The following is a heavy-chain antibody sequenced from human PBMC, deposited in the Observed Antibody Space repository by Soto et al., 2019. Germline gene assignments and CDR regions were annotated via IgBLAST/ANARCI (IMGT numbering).Heavy chain of an antibody. Sequence: SETLSLTCAVYGGSFSGYYWSWIRQPPGKGLEWIGYIYHTGNTYYNPSLRSRVSISVDKSKSQFSLKLISVTAAGTAVYFCARDEYQLLSSVSWFDSWGQGTLVTVSS. CDR3: ARDEYQLLSSVSWFDS. J-gene: IGHJ5*01. V-gene: IGHV4-34*01. CDR1: GGSFSGYY. D-gene: IGHD2-2*01. CDR2: IYHTGNT.